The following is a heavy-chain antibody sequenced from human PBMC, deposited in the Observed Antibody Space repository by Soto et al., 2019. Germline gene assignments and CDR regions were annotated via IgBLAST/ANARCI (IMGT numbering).Heavy chain of an antibody. CDR1: GYTFTSYS. CDR2: INAGDGDT. Sequence: GASVKVSCKISGYTFTSYSIHWVRQAPGQGLEWMGWINAGDGDTKYSQKFQGRVTITRDTCASTAYMELSSLRSEDTAVYYCARMGSLVHLERRRGMDVWGPGTTGTVPS. V-gene: IGHV1-3*01. CDR3: ARMGSLVHLERRRGMDV. J-gene: IGHJ6*02. D-gene: IGHD1-1*01.